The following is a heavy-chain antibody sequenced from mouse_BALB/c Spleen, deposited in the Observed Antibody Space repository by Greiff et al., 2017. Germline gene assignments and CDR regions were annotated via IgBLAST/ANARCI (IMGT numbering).Heavy chain of an antibody. CDR3: AGEGQIYDGYCAMDY. V-gene: IGHV5-6-5*01. J-gene: IGHJ4*01. CDR1: GFTFSSYA. Sequence: EVQVVESGGGLVKPGGSLKLSCAASGFTFSSYAMSWVRQTPEKRLEWVASISSGGSTYYPASAKGRFTISCDDARNILYLQMSSLRYEDTTMYYCAGEGQIYDGYCAMDYWGQGTSVTVSS. D-gene: IGHD2-3*01. CDR2: ISSGGST.